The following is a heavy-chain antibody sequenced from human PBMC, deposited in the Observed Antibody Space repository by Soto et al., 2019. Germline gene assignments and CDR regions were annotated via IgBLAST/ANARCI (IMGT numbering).Heavy chain of an antibody. J-gene: IGHJ5*02. CDR1: GFTFSSYS. D-gene: IGHD2-15*01. Sequence: GRSLRLSCAASGFTFSSYSMNWVRQAPGKGLEWVSYISSSSSTIYYADSVKGRFTISRDNSKNTLYLQMNSLRAEDTAVYYCASQYGGYGWFDTWGQGTPVTVSS. CDR2: ISSSSSTI. CDR3: ASQYGGYGWFDT. V-gene: IGHV3-48*01.